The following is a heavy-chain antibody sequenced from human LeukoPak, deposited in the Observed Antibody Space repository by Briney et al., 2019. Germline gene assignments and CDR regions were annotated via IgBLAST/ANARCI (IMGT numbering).Heavy chain of an antibody. V-gene: IGHV4-59*01. Sequence: SETLSLTCTVSGGSISSYYWSWLRQPPGKGLEWIGYIYYSGSTNYNPSLKRRVPISLDTSKDQFSLKLSSVTAADTAVYYCARAPITDTGYSYGLWNFVFDPWGQGTLVTVSS. J-gene: IGHJ5*02. CDR1: GGSISSYY. CDR3: ARAPITDTGYSYGLWNFVFDP. D-gene: IGHD5-18*01. CDR2: IYYSGST.